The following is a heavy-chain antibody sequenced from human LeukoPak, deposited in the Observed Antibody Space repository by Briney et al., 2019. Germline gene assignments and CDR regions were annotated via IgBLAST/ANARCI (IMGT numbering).Heavy chain of an antibody. J-gene: IGHJ4*02. Sequence: GGSLRLSCVASGFTLRTYAMHWVRQAPGKGLEWVSAISGSGGSTYYADSVKGRFTISRDNSKNTLYLQMNSLRAEDTAVYYCAKGRGLPDYWGQGTLVTVSS. CDR1: GFTLRTYA. V-gene: IGHV3-23*01. CDR2: ISGSGGST. CDR3: AKGRGLPDY. D-gene: IGHD1-26*01.